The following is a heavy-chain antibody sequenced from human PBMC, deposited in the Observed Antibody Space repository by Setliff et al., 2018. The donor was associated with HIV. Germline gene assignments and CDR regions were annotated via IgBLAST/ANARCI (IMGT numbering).Heavy chain of an antibody. CDR3: ARLRSELGVFDY. Sequence: SETLSLTCTVSGGSISSDYWSWIRQPPGKGLEWIGYVYHSGSANYNPSLKSRVTISVDTSKNQFSMKLRSVTAADTAVYYCARLRSELGVFDYWVQGTLVTVSS. D-gene: IGHD1-26*01. J-gene: IGHJ4*02. V-gene: IGHV4-59*08. CDR2: VYHSGSA. CDR1: GGSISSDY.